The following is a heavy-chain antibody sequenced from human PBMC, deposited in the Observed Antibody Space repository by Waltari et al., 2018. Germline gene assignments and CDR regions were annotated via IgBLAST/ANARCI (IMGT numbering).Heavy chain of an antibody. CDR1: GGSISSSSYY. CDR2: IYYSGST. J-gene: IGHJ5*02. D-gene: IGHD1-26*01. Sequence: QLQLQESGPGLVKPSETLSLTCTVSGGSISSSSYYWGWIRQPPGKGLEWIGSIYYSGSTDYNPSLKSRVTISVDTSKNQFSLKLSSVTAADTAVYYCARDRVRRELPGLNWFDPWGQGTLVTVSS. V-gene: IGHV4-39*07. CDR3: ARDRVRRELPGLNWFDP.